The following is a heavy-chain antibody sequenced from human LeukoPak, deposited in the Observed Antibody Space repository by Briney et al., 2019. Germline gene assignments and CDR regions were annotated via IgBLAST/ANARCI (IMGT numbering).Heavy chain of an antibody. D-gene: IGHD5-18*01. V-gene: IGHV1-69*06. J-gene: IGHJ4*02. Sequence: GASVKVSCKASGGTFSSYAISWVRQAPGQGLEWMGGIIPIFGTANYAQKFRGRVTITADKSTRTAYMELSSLRSEDTAVYYCARAYTAIVLDYWGQGTLVTVSS. CDR2: IIPIFGTA. CDR3: ARAYTAIVLDY. CDR1: GGTFSSYA.